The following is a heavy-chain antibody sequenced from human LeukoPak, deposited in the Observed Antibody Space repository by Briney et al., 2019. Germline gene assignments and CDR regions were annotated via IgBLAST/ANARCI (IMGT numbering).Heavy chain of an antibody. V-gene: IGHV3-21*01. CDR1: GFTFSSYS. D-gene: IGHD2-2*01. J-gene: IGHJ4*02. CDR2: ISSSSSYI. Sequence: GGSLRLSCAASGFTFSSYSMNWVRQAPGKGLEWVSSISSSSSYIYYADSVKGRFTISRDNAKNSLYLQMNSLGAEDTAAYYCARDRGSCSSTSCCKPFDYWGEGTLVTVSS. CDR3: ARDRGSCSSTSCCKPFDY.